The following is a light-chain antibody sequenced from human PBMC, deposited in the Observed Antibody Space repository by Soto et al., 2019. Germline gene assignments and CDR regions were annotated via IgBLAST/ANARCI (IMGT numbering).Light chain of an antibody. V-gene: IGKV1-5*03. Sequence: DFQLAQSPSTLSASVGDRITNTCRATQSINWLAWYQQKPGKAPKLLIFEASRLESGVPSRFSGSGSGTEFTLTISSLQPDDFGTYYCQHYDTYSPMWTFGQGTKVDIK. J-gene: IGKJ1*01. CDR2: EAS. CDR1: QSINW. CDR3: QHYDTYSPMWT.